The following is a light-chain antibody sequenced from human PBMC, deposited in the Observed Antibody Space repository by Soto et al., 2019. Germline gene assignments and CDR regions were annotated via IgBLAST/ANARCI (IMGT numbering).Light chain of an antibody. Sequence: DIQMTQSASSLSASVGDRVTINYRASQTITTWLAWYQQKAGKAPKVLIYKASTLESGVPSRFSGSGSGTEFTLTISSLQPADVATYYCQQCDSYPYTFGQGTKLEIK. CDR1: QTITTW. V-gene: IGKV1-5*03. J-gene: IGKJ2*01. CDR3: QQCDSYPYT. CDR2: KAS.